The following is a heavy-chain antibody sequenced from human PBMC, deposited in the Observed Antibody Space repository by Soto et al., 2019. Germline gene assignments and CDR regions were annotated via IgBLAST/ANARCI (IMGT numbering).Heavy chain of an antibody. Sequence: QVQLVESGGGVVQPGRSLRLSCAASGFTFSSYGMHWVRQAPGTGLEWVAVISYDGSNKYYADSVKGRFTISRDNSKNTLYLQMNSLRAEDTGVYYCAKGGYSYVYYYGMDVWGQGTTVTVSS. CDR2: ISYDGSNK. CDR1: GFTFSSYG. V-gene: IGHV3-30*18. CDR3: AKGGYSYVYYYGMDV. D-gene: IGHD5-18*01. J-gene: IGHJ6*02.